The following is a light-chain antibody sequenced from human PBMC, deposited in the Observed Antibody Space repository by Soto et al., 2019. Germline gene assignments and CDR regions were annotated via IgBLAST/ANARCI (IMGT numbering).Light chain of an antibody. V-gene: IGKV3-20*01. Sequence: EVGLTQSTGTLSWSPGERATLSWWASQSVSSSFLAWYQQKPGQAPRLLIYGASNRATGIPDRFSGSGSGTDFTLTISRLEPEDFAVYYCQQYGSSGTFGQGTKVDIK. CDR3: QQYGSSGT. J-gene: IGKJ1*01. CDR2: GAS. CDR1: QSVSSSF.